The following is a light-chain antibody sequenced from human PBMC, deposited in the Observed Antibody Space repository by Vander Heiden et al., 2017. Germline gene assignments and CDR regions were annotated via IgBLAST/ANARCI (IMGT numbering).Light chain of an antibody. CDR1: QSVSSN. CDR2: GAS. V-gene: IGKV3-15*01. CDR3: QQYNNWPPYT. J-gene: IGKJ2*01. Sequence: EIVMTQSPGTLSVSPGERATLSCRASQSVSSNLAWYQQKPGQPPRLLIYGASSRATGIPARFSGSGSGTEFTLTISSLQSEDFAVYYCQQYNNWPPYTFGQGTKLEFK.